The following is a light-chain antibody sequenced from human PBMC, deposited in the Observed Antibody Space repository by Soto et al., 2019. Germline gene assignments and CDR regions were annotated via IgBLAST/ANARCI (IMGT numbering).Light chain of an antibody. V-gene: IGLV1-47*01. Sequence: QSVLTQPPSASGTPGQRVTISCSGSSSNIGSNYVYWYQQFPGTAPKLLIYRDNQRPSGVPDRFSGSKSGTSASLAISGLRSDDEAEYYCATWDDSLSGVVFGGGTKVTVL. CDR3: ATWDDSLSGVV. CDR1: SSNIGSNY. CDR2: RDN. J-gene: IGLJ3*02.